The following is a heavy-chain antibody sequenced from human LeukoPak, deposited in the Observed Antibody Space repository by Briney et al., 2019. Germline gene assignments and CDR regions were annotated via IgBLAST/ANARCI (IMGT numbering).Heavy chain of an antibody. J-gene: IGHJ4*02. Sequence: PGGSLRLSCAASGFTFSNYCMNWVRQIPGEGLVWVSRICRDGTVTNYADSVKGRFTISRDNAKNMVFLQMNSLRADDTAVYYCVRDFRSADYWGQGILVTVSS. CDR2: ICRDGTVT. V-gene: IGHV3-74*01. CDR1: GFTFSNYC. CDR3: VRDFRSADY.